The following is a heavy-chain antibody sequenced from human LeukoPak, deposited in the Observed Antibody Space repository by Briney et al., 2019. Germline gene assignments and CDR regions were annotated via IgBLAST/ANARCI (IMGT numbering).Heavy chain of an antibody. D-gene: IGHD2-21*02. CDR1: GGSVRSDTYY. V-gene: IGHV4-61*01. Sequence: SETLSLTCTVSGGSVRSDTYYWSWIRQPPGKGLEWIGYVYYSGRTNYNPSLKSRVTISVDTSKNQFSLKLSSVNAADTAVYYCATMVTDIRLAYFDYWGQGTLVTVSS. CDR2: VYYSGRT. CDR3: ATMVTDIRLAYFDY. J-gene: IGHJ4*02.